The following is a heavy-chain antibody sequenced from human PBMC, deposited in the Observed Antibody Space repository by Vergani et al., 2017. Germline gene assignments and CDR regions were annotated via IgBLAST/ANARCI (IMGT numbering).Heavy chain of an antibody. CDR2: ISAYNGNT. CDR1: GYTFTSYG. CDR3: AREEGIKVVQPYYYYYGMDV. D-gene: IGHD1-1*01. V-gene: IGHV1-18*01. J-gene: IGHJ6*02. Sequence: QVQLVQSGAEVKKPGASVKVSCKASGYTFTSYGISWVRQAPGQGLEWMGWISAYNGNTNYAQKLQGRVTMTTDTSTSTAYMGLRSLRADDTAVYYCAREEGIKVVQPYYYYYGMDVWGQGTTVTVSS.